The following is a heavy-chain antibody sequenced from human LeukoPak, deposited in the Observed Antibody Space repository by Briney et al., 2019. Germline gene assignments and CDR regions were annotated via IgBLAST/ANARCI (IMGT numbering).Heavy chain of an antibody. D-gene: IGHD3-10*01. CDR1: GLTFSSHA. Sequence: GGSLRLSCGASGLTFSSHAMSWVRQAPGKGLEWVSAISGSGGYTYYADSVKGRFTISRDNSKNTLYLQMNSLRAEDTAVYYCARDVAGSGGYDYWGQGTLVSVSS. CDR2: ISGSGGYT. CDR3: ARDVAGSGGYDY. V-gene: IGHV3-23*01. J-gene: IGHJ4*02.